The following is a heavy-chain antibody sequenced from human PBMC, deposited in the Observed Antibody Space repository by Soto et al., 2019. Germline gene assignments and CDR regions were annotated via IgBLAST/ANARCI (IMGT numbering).Heavy chain of an antibody. CDR1: GGSFSGYY. CDR3: ARWPTTVTTLYYFDY. V-gene: IGHV4-34*01. J-gene: IGHJ4*02. Sequence: SETLSLTCAVYGGSFSGYYWSWIRQPPGKGLEWIGEINHSGSTNYNPSLKSRVTISVDTSKNQFSLKLSSVTAADTAVYYCARWPTTVTTLYYFDYWGQGTLVTVSS. D-gene: IGHD4-17*01. CDR2: INHSGST.